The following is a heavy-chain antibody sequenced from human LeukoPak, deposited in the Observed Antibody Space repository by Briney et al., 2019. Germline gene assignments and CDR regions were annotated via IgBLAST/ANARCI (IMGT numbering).Heavy chain of an antibody. V-gene: IGHV3-30-3*01. D-gene: IGHD6-19*01. J-gene: IGHJ4*02. Sequence: GGSLRLSCAASGFTFSSYAMHWVRQAPGKGLEWVAVISYDGSNKYYADSVKGRFTISRDNSKNTLYLQMNSLRAEDTAVYYCXXDSSGWYNRSGLDYWGQGTLVTVSS. CDR1: GFTFSSYA. CDR2: ISYDGSNK. CDR3: XXDSSGWYNRSGLDY.